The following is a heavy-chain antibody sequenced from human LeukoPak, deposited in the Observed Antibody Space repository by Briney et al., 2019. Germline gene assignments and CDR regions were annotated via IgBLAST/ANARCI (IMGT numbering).Heavy chain of an antibody. J-gene: IGHJ4*02. CDR3: AKDRGYDSSGYYYFDY. CDR2: ISWNSGSI. CDR1: GFTFDDYA. Sequence: GRSLRLSCEASGFTFDDYAMHWVRQAPGKGLEWVSGISWNSGSIGYADYVKGRFTISRDNAKNSLYLQMNSLGAEDTALYYCAKDRGYDSSGYYYFDYWGQGTLVTVSS. V-gene: IGHV3-9*01. D-gene: IGHD3-22*01.